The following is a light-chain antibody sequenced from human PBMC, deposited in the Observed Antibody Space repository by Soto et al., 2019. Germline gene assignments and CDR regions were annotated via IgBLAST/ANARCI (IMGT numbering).Light chain of an antibody. CDR1: SSDIGNYKL. V-gene: IGLV2-23*02. CDR2: AVT. J-gene: IGLJ1*01. Sequence: QSVLTQPASVSGSPGQSITISCTGTSSDIGNYKLVSWFQQHPGKAPRLIIFAVTERPAGISVRFSGSKSGNTASLTISGHQAEDEADYYCSSYAGSSSYVFGTGTKVTVL. CDR3: SSYAGSSSYV.